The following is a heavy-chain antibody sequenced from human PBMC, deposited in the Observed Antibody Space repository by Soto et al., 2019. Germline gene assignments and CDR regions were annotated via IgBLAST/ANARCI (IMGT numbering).Heavy chain of an antibody. V-gene: IGHV3-21*06. J-gene: IGHJ4*02. CDR1: GFTFSNYA. Sequence: PGGSLRLSCAASGFTFSNYAMDWVRQAPGKGLEWVSAISNSFSDGNTHYADSMKGRFTISRDNAKNSLYLEMNSLRAEDTAVYYCARESEDLTSNFDYWGQGTLVTVSS. CDR2: ISNSFSDGNT. CDR3: ARESEDLTSNFDY.